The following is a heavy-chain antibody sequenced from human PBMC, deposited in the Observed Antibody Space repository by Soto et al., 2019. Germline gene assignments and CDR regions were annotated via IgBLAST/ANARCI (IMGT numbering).Heavy chain of an antibody. D-gene: IGHD2-15*01. Sequence: EVQLVESGGGLVQPGGSVRLSCAASGFTFNNYYRVWVRQAPGRGLEWVANINQDGSAKYYVDSVKGRFTISRDNAKSSLYLQINSLRAEDTATYYCGRGFGGTHWGQGSLVTVSS. CDR1: GFTFNNYY. CDR3: GRGFGGTH. CDR2: INQDGSAK. J-gene: IGHJ4*02. V-gene: IGHV3-7*05.